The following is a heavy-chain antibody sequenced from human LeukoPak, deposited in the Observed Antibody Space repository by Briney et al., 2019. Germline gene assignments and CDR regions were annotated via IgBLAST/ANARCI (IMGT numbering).Heavy chain of an antibody. CDR2: IYSGGST. D-gene: IGHD2-15*01. CDR1: GFTVSSNY. J-gene: IGHJ6*03. Sequence: GGSLRLSCAASGFTVSSNYMSWVRQAPGKGLEWVSVIYSGGSTYYADSVKGRFTISRDNSKNTLYLQMNSLRAEDTAVYYCARGGGGEDYYYYYMDVWGKGTTVTVSS. V-gene: IGHV3-53*01. CDR3: ARGGGGEDYYYYYMDV.